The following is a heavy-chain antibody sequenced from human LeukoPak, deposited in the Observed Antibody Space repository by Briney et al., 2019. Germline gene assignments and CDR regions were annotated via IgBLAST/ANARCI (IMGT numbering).Heavy chain of an antibody. V-gene: IGHV4-39*07. Sequence: PSETLSLTCTVSGGSISSSSYYWGWIRQPPGKGLEWIGSIYYTGSTYYNPSLKSRVTISVDTSKNQFSLKLSSVTAADTAVYYCAREGAVIGGASAFDIWGQGTMVTVSS. J-gene: IGHJ3*02. D-gene: IGHD6-19*01. CDR2: IYYTGST. CDR1: GGSISSSSYY. CDR3: AREGAVIGGASAFDI.